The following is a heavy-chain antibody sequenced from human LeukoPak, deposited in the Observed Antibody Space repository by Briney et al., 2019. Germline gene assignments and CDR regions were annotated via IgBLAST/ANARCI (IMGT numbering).Heavy chain of an antibody. Sequence: GGSLRLSCAASGFTFSSYGMHWVRQAPGKGLEWVAVIWYDGSNKYYADSVKGRFTISRDNSKNTLYLQMSSLRAEDTAVYYCARDSGSYYDSSGSFDYWGQGTLVTVSS. D-gene: IGHD3-22*01. CDR3: ARDSGSYYDSSGSFDY. CDR1: GFTFSSYG. J-gene: IGHJ4*02. CDR2: IWYDGSNK. V-gene: IGHV3-33*01.